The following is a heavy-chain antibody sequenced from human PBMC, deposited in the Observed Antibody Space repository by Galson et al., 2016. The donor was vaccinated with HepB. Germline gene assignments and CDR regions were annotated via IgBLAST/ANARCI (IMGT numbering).Heavy chain of an antibody. CDR1: GFTFSSYG. J-gene: IGHJ4*02. CDR2: ILSDGSNT. D-gene: IGHD2-2*01. Sequence: LRLSCAASGFTFSSYGMHWVGQAPGKGLEWVAFILSDGSNTKYADSVKGRLTISRDNSKKTLYLQMNSLRAEDTAVYYCAKDGRIYCSSASCHDHFHYWGQGTLVTVSS. V-gene: IGHV3-30*18. CDR3: AKDGRIYCSSASCHDHFHY.